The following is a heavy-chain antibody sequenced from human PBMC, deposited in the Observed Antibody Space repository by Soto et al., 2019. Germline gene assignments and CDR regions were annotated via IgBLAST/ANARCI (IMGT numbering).Heavy chain of an antibody. J-gene: IGHJ4*02. CDR1: GGSISSSSYY. Sequence: QLQLQESGPGLVKPSETLSLTCTVSGGSISSSSYYWGWIRQPPGKGLEWIGSIYYSGSTYYNPSLKSRVTISVDTSKNQFSLKLSSVTAADTAVYYCARDDFWSGYYFDYWGQGTLVTVSS. CDR2: IYYSGST. D-gene: IGHD3-3*01. CDR3: ARDDFWSGYYFDY. V-gene: IGHV4-39*02.